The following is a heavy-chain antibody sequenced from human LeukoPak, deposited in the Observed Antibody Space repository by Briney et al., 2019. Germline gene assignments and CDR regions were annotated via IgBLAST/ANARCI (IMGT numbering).Heavy chain of an antibody. CDR3: VRAGDYGDYVGWFDP. CDR2: IFYSGST. Sequence: SETLSLTCTVSSGSISTSNYYWGWVRQPPGKALEWIGNIFYSGSTYYSPSLKSRVTISLDTSRNQFSLKLNSVTAADTAVYYCVRAGDYGDYVGWFDPWGQGTLVTVSS. J-gene: IGHJ5*02. CDR1: SGSISTSNYY. V-gene: IGHV4-39*07. D-gene: IGHD4-17*01.